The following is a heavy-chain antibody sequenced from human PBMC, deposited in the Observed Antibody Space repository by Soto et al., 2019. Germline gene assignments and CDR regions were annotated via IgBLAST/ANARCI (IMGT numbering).Heavy chain of an antibody. CDR2: IYYSGNT. V-gene: IGHV4-59*01. Sequence: SETLSLTCTVSGGSISSYFWSWIRQPPGKGLEWIGYIYYSGNTNYNPSLKSRVTISVDTSKNQFFLKLSSVTAADTAVYYCARDKVDRFGELSQNYYYYMDVWGKGTTVTVSS. CDR3: ARDKVDRFGELSQNYYYYMDV. CDR1: GGSISSYF. J-gene: IGHJ6*03. D-gene: IGHD3-10*01.